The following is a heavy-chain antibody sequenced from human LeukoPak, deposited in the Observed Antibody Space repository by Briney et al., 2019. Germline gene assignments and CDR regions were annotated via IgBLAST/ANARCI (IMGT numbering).Heavy chain of an antibody. Sequence: SETLSLTCTVSGGSISSYYWSWIRQPPGKGLEWIGYIYYSGSTNYNPSLKSRVTISVDTSKNQFSLKLSSVTAADTAVYYCARGETPGSFFDYWGQGTLVTVSS. CDR3: ARGETPGSFFDY. CDR2: IYYSGST. J-gene: IGHJ4*02. D-gene: IGHD3-10*01. V-gene: IGHV4-59*01. CDR1: GGSISSYY.